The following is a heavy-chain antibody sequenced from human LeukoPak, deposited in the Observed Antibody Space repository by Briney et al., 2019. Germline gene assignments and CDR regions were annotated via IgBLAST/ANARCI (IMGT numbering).Heavy chain of an antibody. CDR2: INPNSGGT. D-gene: IGHD2-8*01. CDR3: ARGPRMDYYYYYMDV. CDR1: GYTFTGYY. V-gene: IGHV1-2*02. Sequence: ASVKVSCKASGYTFTGYYMHWVRQAPGQGLEWMGWINPNSGGTNYAQKFQGRVTMTRDTSISTAYMELSRLRSDDTAVYYCARGPRMDYYYYYMDVWGKGTTVTVSS. J-gene: IGHJ6*03.